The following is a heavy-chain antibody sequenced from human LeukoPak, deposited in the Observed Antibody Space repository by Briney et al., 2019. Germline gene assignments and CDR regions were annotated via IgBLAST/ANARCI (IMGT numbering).Heavy chain of an antibody. Sequence: PSETLSLTCTVSGGSISSGSYYWSWIRQPAGKGLEWIGRIYTSGSTNYNPSLKSRVTISVDTSKNQFSLKLSSVTAADTAVYYCARAGWFGRLIDYWGQGTLVTVSS. CDR1: GGSISSGSYY. J-gene: IGHJ4*02. V-gene: IGHV4-61*02. CDR3: ARAGWFGRLIDY. D-gene: IGHD3-10*01. CDR2: IYTSGST.